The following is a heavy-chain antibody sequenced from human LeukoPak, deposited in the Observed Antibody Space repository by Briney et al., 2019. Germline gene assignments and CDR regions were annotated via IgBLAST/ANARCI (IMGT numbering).Heavy chain of an antibody. J-gene: IGHJ3*02. V-gene: IGHV3-74*01. CDR2: INTDGTRT. CDR1: GFTLGDYY. Sequence: PGGSLRLSCTASGFTLGDYYMSWFRQAPGRGLVWVSRINTDGTRTSYADSVKGRFTISRDNAKNTLFLQMNSLRAEDTAVYYCAREEEGDAFDIWGQGTMVTVSS. CDR3: AREEEGDAFDI.